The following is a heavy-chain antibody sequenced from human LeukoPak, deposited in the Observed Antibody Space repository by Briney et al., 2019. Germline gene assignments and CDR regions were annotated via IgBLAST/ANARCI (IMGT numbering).Heavy chain of an antibody. D-gene: IGHD1-1*01. J-gene: IGHJ4*02. CDR1: GFSITTGYY. CDR3: ASGWNLRDEKGRIDY. Sequence: PSETLSLTCTVSGFSITTGYYWSWIRQPPGKGLEWIGYIYHSGSTYYNPSLKSRVTISVDRSKNQFSLKLSSVTAADTAVYYCASGWNLRDEKGRIDYWGQGTLVTVSS. CDR2: IYHSGST. V-gene: IGHV4-38-2*02.